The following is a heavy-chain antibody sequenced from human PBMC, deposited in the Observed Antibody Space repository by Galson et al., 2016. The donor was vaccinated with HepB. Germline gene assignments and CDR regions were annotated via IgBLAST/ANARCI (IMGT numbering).Heavy chain of an antibody. CDR1: GFTFSGSA. CDR3: TRLDGGYCSNGVCYTDYYYYYGLDV. J-gene: IGHJ6*02. Sequence: SLRLSCAASGFTFSGSAIHWVRQASGKGLEWVGRIRTKANSYATTYAASVKGRFTISRDDSRNTAYLQMNSLKTEDTAVYYCTRLDGGYCSNGVCYTDYYYYYGLDVWGQGTTVTVSS. D-gene: IGHD2-8*01. CDR2: IRTKANSYAT. V-gene: IGHV3-73*01.